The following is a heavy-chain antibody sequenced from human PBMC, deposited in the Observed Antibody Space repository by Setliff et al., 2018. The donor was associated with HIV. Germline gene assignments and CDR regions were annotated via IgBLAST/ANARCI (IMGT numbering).Heavy chain of an antibody. D-gene: IGHD3-22*01. CDR1: GGTFSSYA. CDR3: ARWREDRRDFDY. J-gene: IGHJ4*02. Sequence: SVKVSCKASGGTFSSYAISWVRQAPGQGLEWMGRIIPIFGTANYAQKFQGRVTITADKSTSTAYMELSSLRSEDTAVYYCARWREDRRDFDYWGQGTLVTVSS. V-gene: IGHV1-69*06. CDR2: IIPIFGTA.